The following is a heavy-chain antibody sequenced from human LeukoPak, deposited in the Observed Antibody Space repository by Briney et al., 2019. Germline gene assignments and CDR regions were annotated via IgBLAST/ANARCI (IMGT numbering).Heavy chain of an antibody. V-gene: IGHV6-1*01. J-gene: IGHJ4*02. CDR2: TYNRSKWYS. D-gene: IGHD2/OR15-2a*01. Sequence: PSQTLSLTCAISGDNVSSNSATWSWISQSPSRGLEWLGRTYNRSKWYSDYAVSVRSRLTINPDTTKNQFSLQLTSVTPEDTAVYYCGRGWNSGNFWYWGKGTLVTVSS. CDR1: GDNVSSNSAT. CDR3: GRGWNSGNFWY.